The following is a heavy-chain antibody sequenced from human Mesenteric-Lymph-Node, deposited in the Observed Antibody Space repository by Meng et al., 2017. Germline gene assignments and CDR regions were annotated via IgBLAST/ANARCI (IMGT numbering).Heavy chain of an antibody. V-gene: IGHV1-8*03. CDR1: GYTFTSYD. CDR2: MNPNSGNT. CDR3: ARRAPYYDILTGYYGYYFDY. D-gene: IGHD3-9*01. J-gene: IGHJ4*02. Sequence: ASVKVSCKASGYTFTSYDINWVRQATGQGLEWMGWMNPNSGNTGYAQKFQGRVTITRNTSISTAYMELSSLRSEDTAVYYCARRAPYYDILTGYYGYYFDYWGQGTLVTVSS.